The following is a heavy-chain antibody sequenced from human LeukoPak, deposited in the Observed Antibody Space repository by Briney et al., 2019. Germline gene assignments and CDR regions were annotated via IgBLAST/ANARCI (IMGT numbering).Heavy chain of an antibody. CDR3: ARHPLRGSAFRFDP. V-gene: IGHV4-4*09. CDR2: IYTSGST. Sequence: SETLSLTCTVSGGSISSYYWSWIRQPPGKGLVWIGYIYTSGSTNYNPSLKSRVTISVDTSKNQFSLKLSSVTAADTAVYYCARHPLRGSAFRFDPWGQGTLVTVSS. J-gene: IGHJ5*02. CDR1: GGSISSYY. D-gene: IGHD2/OR15-2a*01.